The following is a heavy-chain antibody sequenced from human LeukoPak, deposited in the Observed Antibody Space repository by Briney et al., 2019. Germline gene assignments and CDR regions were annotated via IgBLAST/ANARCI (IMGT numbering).Heavy chain of an antibody. V-gene: IGHV4-59*01. CDR2: IYYSGST. CDR1: GGFLSSYF. J-gene: IGHJ4*02. D-gene: IGHD6-13*01. CDR3: ARQPSSWFTSFDS. Sequence: PSETLSLTYTVSGGFLSSYFWSWIRQPPGKGLEWIAYIYYSGSTNYNPSLKSRVTISVDTSKNQFSLKLSSVTAADTAVYYCARQPSSWFTSFDSWGQGTLVTVSS.